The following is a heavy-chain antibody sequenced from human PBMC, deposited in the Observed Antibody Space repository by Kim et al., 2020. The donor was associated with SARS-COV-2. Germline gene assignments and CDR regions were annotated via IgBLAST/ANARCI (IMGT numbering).Heavy chain of an antibody. V-gene: IGHV3-9*01. J-gene: IGHJ6*02. CDR1: GFTFGGYA. CDR2: ISWNSGSI. CDR3: AKAIGGWYSSSSFYYYYGIEV. D-gene: IGHD6-6*01. Sequence: GGSLRLSCAASGFTFGGYAMHWVRQAPGKGLEWVSGISWNSGSIGYADSVKGRFTISSDNAKNSLYLQMNSLRAEDTALYYCAKAIGGWYSSSSFYYYYGIEVCGPGETVTVS.